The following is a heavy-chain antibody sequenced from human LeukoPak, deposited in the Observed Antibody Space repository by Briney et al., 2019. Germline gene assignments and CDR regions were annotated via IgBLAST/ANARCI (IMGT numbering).Heavy chain of an antibody. V-gene: IGHV3-30*04. CDR1: GFPFSGYP. Sequence: GGSLRLSCVASGFPFSGYPMHWVRQIPGKGLDWVAIISDDGGRKFYADSVEGRFTISRDNTKNTLSLQMNSLRAEDTALYYCVRGVYNNGNMNDYWGQGTLVTVSS. D-gene: IGHD5/OR15-5a*01. CDR3: VRGVYNNGNMNDY. CDR2: ISDDGGRK. J-gene: IGHJ4*02.